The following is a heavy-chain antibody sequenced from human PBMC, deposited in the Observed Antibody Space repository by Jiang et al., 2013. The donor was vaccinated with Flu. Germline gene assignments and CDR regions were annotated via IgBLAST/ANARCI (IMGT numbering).Heavy chain of an antibody. CDR1: GGSISSYY. CDR2: IYYSGST. Sequence: SLTCTVSGGSISSYYWSWIRQPPGKGLEWIGYIYYSGSTNYNPSLKSRVTISVDTSKNQFSLKLSSVTAADTAVYYCATRDETEPWADDAFDIWGQGTMVTVSS. V-gene: IGHV4-59*01. D-gene: IGHD1-26*01. J-gene: IGHJ3*02. CDR3: ATRDETEPWADDAFDI.